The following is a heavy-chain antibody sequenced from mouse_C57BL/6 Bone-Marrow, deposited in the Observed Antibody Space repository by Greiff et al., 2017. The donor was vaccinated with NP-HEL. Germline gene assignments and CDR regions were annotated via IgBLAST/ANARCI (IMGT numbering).Heavy chain of an antibody. V-gene: IGHV5-16*01. CDR3: ARDRRTGAMDY. CDR2: INYDGSST. J-gene: IGHJ4*01. CDR1: GFTFSDYY. Sequence: EVKLVESEGGLVQPGSSMKLSCTASGFTFSDYYMAWVRQVPEKGLEWVANINYDGSSTYYLDSLKSRFIISRDNAKNILYLQMSSLKSEDTAMYYCARDRRTGAMDYWGQGTSVTVSS.